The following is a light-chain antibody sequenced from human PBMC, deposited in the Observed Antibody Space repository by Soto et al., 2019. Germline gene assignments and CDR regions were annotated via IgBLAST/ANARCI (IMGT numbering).Light chain of an antibody. CDR1: QRLXTH. CDR3: QQSYMYTIT. CDR2: DAS. V-gene: IGKV1-39*01. Sequence: IQMTQCPSSLSASAGNRVTIPCRASQRLXTHLNWYQKKPGKAPNLMXYDASRWHSGVPSRLSGSGGGTDFTLSISSVQPEDFANYFCQQSYMYTITFGQGTRLEIK. J-gene: IGKJ5*01.